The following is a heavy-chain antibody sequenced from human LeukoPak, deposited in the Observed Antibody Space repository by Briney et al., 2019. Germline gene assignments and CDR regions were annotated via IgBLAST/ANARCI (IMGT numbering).Heavy chain of an antibody. CDR2: ISGSGGST. D-gene: IGHD5-18*01. CDR3: AKVDTAMVMEVAFDI. CDR1: GFTFTNHA. J-gene: IGHJ3*02. Sequence: GGSLRLSCAASGFTFTNHAMAWVRLAPGKGLEWVSAISGSGGSTYYADSVKGRFTISRDNPKNTLYLQMNSLRAEDTAVYYCAKVDTAMVMEVAFDIWGQGTMVTVSS. V-gene: IGHV3-23*01.